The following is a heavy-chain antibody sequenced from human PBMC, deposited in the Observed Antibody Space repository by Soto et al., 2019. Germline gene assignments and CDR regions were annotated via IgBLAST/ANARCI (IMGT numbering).Heavy chain of an antibody. Sequence: QVQLVQSGAEVKKPGASVKVSCKASGYTFTSYGISWVRQAPGQGLEWMGWISAYNGNTNYAQKLQGRVTMTTDTSTSKAYMELRSLRSDHTAVYYCARDCVWEWGDYYYYGMDVWGQGTTVTVSS. CDR2: ISAYNGNT. V-gene: IGHV1-18*01. J-gene: IGHJ6*02. D-gene: IGHD3-3*01. CDR1: GYTFTSYG. CDR3: ARDCVWEWGDYYYYGMDV.